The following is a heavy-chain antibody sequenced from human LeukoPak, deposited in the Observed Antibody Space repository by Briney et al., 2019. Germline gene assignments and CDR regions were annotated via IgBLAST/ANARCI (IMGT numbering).Heavy chain of an antibody. J-gene: IGHJ4*02. V-gene: IGHV4-59*01. Sequence: PSETLSLTCTVSGGSISSYYWSWIRQPPGKGLEWIGYIYYSGSTNYNPSLKSRVTISVDTSKNQFSLKLSSVTAADTAVYYCARVKGYYYDSSGYPYFDYWGQGTLVTVSS. CDR1: GGSISSYY. CDR3: ARVKGYYYDSSGYPYFDY. D-gene: IGHD3-22*01. CDR2: IYYSGST.